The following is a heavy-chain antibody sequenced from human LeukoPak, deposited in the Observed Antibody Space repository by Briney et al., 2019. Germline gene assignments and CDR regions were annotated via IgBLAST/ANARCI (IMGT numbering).Heavy chain of an antibody. J-gene: IGHJ4*02. CDR1: GFTFSSYG. D-gene: IGHD2-21*02. CDR2: MRYDENNK. Sequence: GGSLRLSCAASGFTFSSYGMHWVRQAPGKGLECVAFMRYDENNKYYADSVKGRFTISRDNSKNTLYLQMNSLRAEDTAVYYCAKDWRAYCGGDCYSYFDYWGQGTLVTVSS. CDR3: AKDWRAYCGGDCYSYFDY. V-gene: IGHV3-30*02.